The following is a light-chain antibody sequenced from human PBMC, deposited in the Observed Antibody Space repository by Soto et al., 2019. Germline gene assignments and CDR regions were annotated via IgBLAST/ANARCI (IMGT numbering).Light chain of an antibody. J-gene: IGLJ3*02. V-gene: IGLV1-51*01. Sequence: QSGLTQPPSVSAAPGQMVTISCSGTSSNIGYNYVSWYQQIPGTAPKLLMYDNNKRPSGIPDRFSGSKSGTSATLDISGLQTGDEADYYCGTWDSSLSARVFGGGTKLTVL. CDR2: DNN. CDR1: SSNIGYNY. CDR3: GTWDSSLSARV.